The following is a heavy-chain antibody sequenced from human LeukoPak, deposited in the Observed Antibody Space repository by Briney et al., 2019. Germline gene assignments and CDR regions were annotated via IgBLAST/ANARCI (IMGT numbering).Heavy chain of an antibody. CDR2: IKQDGSEK. V-gene: IGHV3-7*01. D-gene: IGHD2-2*01. Sequence: GGSLRPSCAASGLTFSRNWMSWVRQAPGKGLEWVANIKQDGSEKYYVDSVKGRFIISRDNAKNSLYLQMNSLRAEDTAVYYCARDPPYDWGQGTLVTVSS. CDR1: GLTFSRNW. J-gene: IGHJ4*02. CDR3: ARDPPYD.